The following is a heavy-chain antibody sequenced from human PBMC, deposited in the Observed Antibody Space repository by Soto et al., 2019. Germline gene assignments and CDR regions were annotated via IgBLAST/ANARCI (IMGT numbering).Heavy chain of an antibody. V-gene: IGHV4-34*01. CDR1: GGSFSGYY. J-gene: IGHJ6*02. CDR2: INHSGST. Sequence: HSETLSLTCAVYGGSFSGYYWSWIRQPPGKGLEWIGEINHSGSTNYNPSLKSRVTISVDTSKNQFSLKLSSVTAADTAVYYCARLGRAYGGNSGYYYYGMDVWGQGTTVTVSS. CDR3: ARLGRAYGGNSGYYYYGMDV. D-gene: IGHD4-17*01.